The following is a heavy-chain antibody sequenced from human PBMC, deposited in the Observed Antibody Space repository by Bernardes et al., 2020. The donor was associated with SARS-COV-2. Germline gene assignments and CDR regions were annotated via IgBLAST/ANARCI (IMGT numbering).Heavy chain of an antibody. J-gene: IGHJ4*02. Sequence: SETLSLTCAVSGGSISSGGYSWSWIRQPPGKGLEWIGYIYHSGSTYYNPSLKSRVTISVDRSKNQFSLKLSSVTAADTAVYYCARGPIQRWFGELLTYYFDYWGQGTLVTVSS. CDR2: IYHSGST. D-gene: IGHD3-10*01. V-gene: IGHV4-30-2*01. CDR3: ARGPIQRWFGELLTYYFDY. CDR1: GGSISSGGYS.